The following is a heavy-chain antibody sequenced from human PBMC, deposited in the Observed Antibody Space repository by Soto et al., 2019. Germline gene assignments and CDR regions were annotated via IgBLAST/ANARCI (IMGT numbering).Heavy chain of an antibody. CDR2: IYYSGST. V-gene: IGHV4-39*01. J-gene: IGHJ4*02. CDR1: GGSISSSSYY. D-gene: IGHD3-10*01. CDR3: ARLYYYGSGEN. Sequence: QLQLQESGPGLVKPSETLSLTCTVSGGSISSSSYYWGWIRQPPGKGLEWLGRIYYSGSTYYNPSLKSRVTIAVDTSKNQFSLKLSSVTAADTAVYYCARLYYYGSGENWGQGTLVTVSS.